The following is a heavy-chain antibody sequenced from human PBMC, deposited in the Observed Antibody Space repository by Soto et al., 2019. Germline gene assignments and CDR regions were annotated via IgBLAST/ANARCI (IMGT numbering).Heavy chain of an antibody. D-gene: IGHD3-10*01. CDR2: ISSSGSTI. Sequence: GSLRLSCAASGFTFSDYYMSWIRQAPGKGLEWVSYISSSGSTIYYADSVKGRFTISRDNAKNSLYLQMNSLRAEDTAVYYCARDSYSVGLAAFDIWGQGTMVTVSS. CDR3: ARDSYSVGLAAFDI. CDR1: GFTFSDYY. V-gene: IGHV3-11*01. J-gene: IGHJ3*02.